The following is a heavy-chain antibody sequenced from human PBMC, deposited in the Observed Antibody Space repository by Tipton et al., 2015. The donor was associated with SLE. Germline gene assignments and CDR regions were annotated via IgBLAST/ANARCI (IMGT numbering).Heavy chain of an antibody. Sequence: TLSLTCTVSGGSISSSSYYWGWIRQPPGKGLEWIGSIYYSGSTYYNPSLKSRVTISVDTSKNQFSPKLSSVTAADTAVYYCASAPQAARNAFDIWGQGTMVTVSS. CDR2: IYYSGST. D-gene: IGHD6-6*01. CDR3: ASAPQAARNAFDI. CDR1: GGSISSSSYY. V-gene: IGHV4-39*07. J-gene: IGHJ3*02.